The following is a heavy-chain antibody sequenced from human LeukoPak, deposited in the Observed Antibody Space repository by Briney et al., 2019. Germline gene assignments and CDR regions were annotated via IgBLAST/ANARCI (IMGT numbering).Heavy chain of an antibody. CDR2: INHSGST. CDR3: ARGRRDYYYYYMDV. V-gene: IGHV4-34*01. J-gene: IGHJ6*03. Sequence: SETLSLTCAVYGGSFSGYYWSWIRQPPGKGLEWIGEINHSGSTNYNPSLKSRATISVDTSKNQFSLKLSSVTAADTAVYYCARGRRDYYYYYMDVWGKGTTVTVSS. CDR1: GGSFSGYY.